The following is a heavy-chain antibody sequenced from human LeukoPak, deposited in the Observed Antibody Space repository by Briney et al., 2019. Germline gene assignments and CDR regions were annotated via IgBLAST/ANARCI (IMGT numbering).Heavy chain of an antibody. CDR2: ISVSGNT. Sequence: GGSLRLSCAASGFTLSSYAMSWVRQGPGRGLEWVSAISVSGNTYHADSVKGRFTISRDNSKNTLYLQMNSLRAEDTAVYYCAKGAAQLWFDGSWFDPWGQGTLVTVSS. CDR1: GFTLSSYA. J-gene: IGHJ5*02. CDR3: AKGAAQLWFDGSWFDP. D-gene: IGHD5-18*01. V-gene: IGHV3-23*01.